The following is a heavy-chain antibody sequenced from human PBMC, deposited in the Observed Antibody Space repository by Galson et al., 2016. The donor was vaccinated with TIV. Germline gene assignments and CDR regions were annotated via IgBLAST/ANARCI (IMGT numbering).Heavy chain of an antibody. J-gene: IGHJ3*02. CDR2: IIPMFKIA. CDR1: GGTFSSDA. Sequence: SVKVSCKASGGTFSSDAISWVRQAPGQGLEWMGGIIPMFKIADYAQKFQGRVTISADEFPSAAYMELSSLGFEDTAVYYCARARGYNFENAFHIWGQGTMVTVS. D-gene: IGHD5-18*01. V-gene: IGHV1-69*13. CDR3: ARARGYNFENAFHI.